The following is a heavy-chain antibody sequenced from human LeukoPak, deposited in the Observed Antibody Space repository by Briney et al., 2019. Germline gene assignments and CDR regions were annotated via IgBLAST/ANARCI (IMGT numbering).Heavy chain of an antibody. CDR3: AREGVRFLFDP. V-gene: IGHV3-33*08. D-gene: IGHD3-3*01. J-gene: IGHJ5*02. CDR2: IWYDGSNK. Sequence: GGSLRLSCAASGFTFSSYGMHWVRQAAGKGLEWVAFIWYDGSNKYYGDSAKGRFTISRDNSKNTLYLQMNSLRAEDTAVYYCAREGVRFLFDPWGQGTLVTVSS. CDR1: GFTFSSYG.